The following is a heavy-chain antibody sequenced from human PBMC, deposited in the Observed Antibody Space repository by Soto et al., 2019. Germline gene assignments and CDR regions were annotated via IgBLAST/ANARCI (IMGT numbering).Heavy chain of an antibody. D-gene: IGHD4-4*01. CDR3: ARDRHRGSNLYYMDV. CDR1: GFTFSSYS. J-gene: IGHJ6*03. Sequence: PGGSLRLSCAASGFTFSSYSMNWVRQAPGKGLEWVSYISSSSSTIYYADSVKGRFTISRDNAKNSLYLQMNSLRAEDTAVYYCARDRHRGSNLYYMDVWGKGTTVTVSS. V-gene: IGHV3-48*01. CDR2: ISSSSSTI.